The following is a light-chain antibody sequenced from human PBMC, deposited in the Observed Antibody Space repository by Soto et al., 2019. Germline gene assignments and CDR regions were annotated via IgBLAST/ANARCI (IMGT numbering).Light chain of an antibody. CDR2: EVS. Sequence: QSVLTQPPSASGSPGQSVTISCTGTSSDVGGYNYVSWYQQHPGKAPKLMIYEVSKRPSGVPDRFSGSKSGNTASLTVYGRQAEDEADYYCSSYAGSNNLGVFGTGTKLTVL. CDR3: SSYAGSNNLGV. J-gene: IGLJ1*01. V-gene: IGLV2-8*01. CDR1: SSDVGGYNY.